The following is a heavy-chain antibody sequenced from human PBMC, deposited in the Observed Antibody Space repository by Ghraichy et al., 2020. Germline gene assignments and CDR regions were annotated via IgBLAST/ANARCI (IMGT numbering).Heavy chain of an antibody. CDR2: ISAYNGNT. J-gene: IGHJ6*02. Sequence: ASVKVSCKASGYTFTSYGISWVRQAPGQGLEWMGWISAYNGNTNYAQKLQGRVTMTTDTSTSTAYMELRSLRSDDTAVYYCARRDSSSSRYYYYGMDVWGQGTTVTVSS. D-gene: IGHD6-6*01. CDR3: ARRDSSSSRYYYYGMDV. V-gene: IGHV1-18*01. CDR1: GYTFTSYG.